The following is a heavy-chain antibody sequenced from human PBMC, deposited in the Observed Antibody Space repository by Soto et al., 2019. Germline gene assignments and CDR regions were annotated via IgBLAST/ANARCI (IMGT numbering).Heavy chain of an antibody. V-gene: IGHV3-33*01. Sequence: GESLKISCAASGFTFSSYGMHWVRQAPGKGLEWVAVIWYDGSNKYYADSVKGRFTISRDNSKNTLYLQMNSLRAEDTAVYYCARDEGLRFLEWLFDYWGQGTLVTVSS. D-gene: IGHD3-3*01. CDR3: ARDEGLRFLEWLFDY. CDR1: GFTFSSYG. J-gene: IGHJ4*02. CDR2: IWYDGSNK.